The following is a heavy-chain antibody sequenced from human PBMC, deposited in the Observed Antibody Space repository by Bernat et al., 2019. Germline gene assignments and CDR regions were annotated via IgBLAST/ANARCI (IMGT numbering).Heavy chain of an antibody. V-gene: IGHV4-59*01. J-gene: IGHJ4*02. CDR3: ASFDYGGNSFDY. CDR2: IYYSGST. Sequence: QVQLQESGPGLVKPSETLSLTCTVSGGSISSYYWSWIRQPPGKGLEWIGYIYYSGSTNHNPSLKSRVTISVDTSKNQFSLKLSSVTAADTAVYYCASFDYGGNSFDYWGQGTLVTVSS. CDR1: GGSISSYY. D-gene: IGHD4-23*01.